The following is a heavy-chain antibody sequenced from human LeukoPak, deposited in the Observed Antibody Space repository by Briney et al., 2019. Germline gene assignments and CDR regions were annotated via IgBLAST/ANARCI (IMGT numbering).Heavy chain of an antibody. CDR3: AKDQPSRIAVAVDY. J-gene: IGHJ4*02. Sequence: QTGGSLRLSCAASGFTFSSYSMSWVRQAPGKGLEWVSAISGSGGSTYYADSVKGRFTISRDNSKNTLYLQMNSLRAADTAVYYCAKDQPSRIAVAVDYWGQGTLVTVSS. CDR1: GFTFSSYS. D-gene: IGHD6-19*01. CDR2: ISGSGGST. V-gene: IGHV3-23*01.